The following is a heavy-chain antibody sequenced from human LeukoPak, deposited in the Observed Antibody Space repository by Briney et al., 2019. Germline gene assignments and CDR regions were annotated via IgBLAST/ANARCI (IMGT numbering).Heavy chain of an antibody. Sequence: GGSLRLSCAASGFTFSSYSMNWVRQAPGKGLEWVSSISSSSNYIYYADSVKGRFTISRDNAKNSLYLEMNSLRAEDTAVYYCARRAGAYSHPYDYWGQGTLVTVSS. CDR3: ARRAGAYSHPYDY. J-gene: IGHJ4*02. D-gene: IGHD4/OR15-4a*01. CDR1: GFTFSSYS. CDR2: ISSSSNYI. V-gene: IGHV3-21*04.